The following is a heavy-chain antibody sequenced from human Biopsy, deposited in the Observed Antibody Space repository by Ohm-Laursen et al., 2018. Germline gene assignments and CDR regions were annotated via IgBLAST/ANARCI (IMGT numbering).Heavy chain of an antibody. CDR2: ISWDGGSE. J-gene: IGHJ4*02. Sequence: SLRLSCAASGFTFDDHVMHWVRQAPGKGLEWVSGISWDGGSEGYADSVKGRFTISRGNAKNSLFLQMNSLTTEDTALYYCVRGYSSSWSGYLDHWGQGTLVTVSS. CDR3: VRGYSSSWSGYLDH. V-gene: IGHV3-9*01. D-gene: IGHD3-3*01. CDR1: GFTFDDHV.